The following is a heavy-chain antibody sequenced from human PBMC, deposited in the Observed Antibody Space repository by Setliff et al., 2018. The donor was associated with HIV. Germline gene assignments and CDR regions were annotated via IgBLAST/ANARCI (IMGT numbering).Heavy chain of an antibody. V-gene: IGHV3-11*05. CDR1: GFTFSDYY. D-gene: IGHD2-21*01. Sequence: AGSLRLSCATSGFTFSDYYMSWIRQAPGKGLEWLSFINSMSSYTNYADSVKGRFTISRDNGNNALYLQMNSLRADDTAIYYCARVSSALFLPQYHFDYWGQGTLVTVSS. CDR2: INSMSSYT. J-gene: IGHJ4*02. CDR3: ARVSSALFLPQYHFDY.